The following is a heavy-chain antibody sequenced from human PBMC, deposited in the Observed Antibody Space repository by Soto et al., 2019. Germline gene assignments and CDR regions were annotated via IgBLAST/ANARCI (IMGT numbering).Heavy chain of an antibody. CDR3: ARGTSCSGGSCYPSFDY. CDR1: GGSVSSGSYY. J-gene: IGHJ4*02. D-gene: IGHD2-15*01. V-gene: IGHV4-61*01. Sequence: QVQLQESGPGLVKPSETLSLTCTVSGGSVSSGSYYWSWIRQPPGKGLEWIGEINHSGSTNYNPSLKSRVTISVDTSKNQFSLKLSSVTAADTAVYYCARGTSCSGGSCYPSFDYWGQGTLVTVSS. CDR2: INHSGST.